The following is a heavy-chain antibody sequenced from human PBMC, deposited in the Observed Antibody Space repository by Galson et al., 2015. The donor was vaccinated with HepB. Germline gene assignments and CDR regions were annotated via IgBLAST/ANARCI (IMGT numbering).Heavy chain of an antibody. Sequence: SVKVSCKASGGTFSSYAISWVRQAPGQGLEWMGGIIPIFGTANYAQKFQGRVTITADESTSTAYMELSSLRSEDTAVYYCANQVGHCSSTSCFDYFDYWGQGTLVTVSS. V-gene: IGHV1-69*13. J-gene: IGHJ4*02. CDR2: IIPIFGTA. CDR3: ANQVGHCSSTSCFDYFDY. D-gene: IGHD2-2*01. CDR1: GGTFSSYA.